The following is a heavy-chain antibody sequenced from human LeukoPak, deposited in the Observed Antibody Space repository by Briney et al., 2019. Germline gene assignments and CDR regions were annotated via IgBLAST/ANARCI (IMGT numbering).Heavy chain of an antibody. CDR2: IKEDGSEI. J-gene: IGHJ4*02. V-gene: IGHV3-7*01. Sequence: GGSLRLSCAASGFTFSSHWMSWVRQAPGKGLEWVANIKEDGSEIYYVDSVKGRFTISRDNAKNSLYLQMNSLRVEDTAVYYCTRRGYGYWGQGTLVTVSS. CDR3: TRRGYGY. CDR1: GFTFSSHW. D-gene: IGHD5-18*01.